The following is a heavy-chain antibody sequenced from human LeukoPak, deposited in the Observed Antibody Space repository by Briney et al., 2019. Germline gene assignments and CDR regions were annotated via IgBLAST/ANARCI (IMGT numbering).Heavy chain of an antibody. CDR1: GFTFSSYW. D-gene: IGHD6-13*01. V-gene: IGHV3-7*03. Sequence: GGSLRLSCAASGFTFSSYWMSWVRQAPGKGLEWVANIKQDGSEKYYVDSVKGRFTISRDNAKNSLYLQMNSLRAEDTALYYCAKEDSSSWSPIDYWGQGTLVTVSS. J-gene: IGHJ4*02. CDR2: IKQDGSEK. CDR3: AKEDSSSWSPIDY.